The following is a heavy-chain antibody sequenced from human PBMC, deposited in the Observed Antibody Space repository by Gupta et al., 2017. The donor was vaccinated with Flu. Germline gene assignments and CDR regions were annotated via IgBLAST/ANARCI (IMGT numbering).Heavy chain of an antibody. CDR2: IDPTDSYT. D-gene: IGHD1-26*01. J-gene: IGHJ4*02. Sequence: EVQLVQSGAEVKKPGESLRISCQASGYSFTNFWISWVRQVPGKGLEWMGRIDPTDSYTNYGPSFQGHVSISADKSITTAYLQWSSLKASDTAMYYCARHLGWGASAVVFEYWGQGTLVAVSS. V-gene: IGHV5-10-1*01. CDR1: GYSFTNFW. CDR3: ARHLGWGASAVVFEY.